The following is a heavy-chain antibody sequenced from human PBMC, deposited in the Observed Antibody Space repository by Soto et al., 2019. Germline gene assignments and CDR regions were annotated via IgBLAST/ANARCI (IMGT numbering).Heavy chain of an antibody. CDR1: GFTFSSFA. CDR3: AKDGWHFPPDS. D-gene: IGHD2-15*01. V-gene: IGHV3-23*01. CDR2: ISGVGGNT. Sequence: PGGSLRLSCAASGFTFSSFAMSWVRQAPGKGPEWVSGISGVGGNTYYADSVKGRFTISRDNSKNTLHLQMSSLRAEDTAVYYCAKDGWHFPPDSWGQGTLVIVSS. J-gene: IGHJ5*01.